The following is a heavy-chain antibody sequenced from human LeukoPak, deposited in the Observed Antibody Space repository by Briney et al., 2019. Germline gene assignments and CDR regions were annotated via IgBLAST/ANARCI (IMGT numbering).Heavy chain of an antibody. CDR1: GGSFSGYY. Sequence: SETLSLTCAVYGGSFSGYYWSWIRQPPGKGLEWIGEINHSGSTNYNPSLKSRVTISVDTSKNQFSLRLSSVTAADTAVYYCARVIGMKQWQARGSLDYWGQGTLVTVSS. CDR2: INHSGST. D-gene: IGHD6-19*01. J-gene: IGHJ4*02. V-gene: IGHV4-34*01. CDR3: ARVIGMKQWQARGSLDY.